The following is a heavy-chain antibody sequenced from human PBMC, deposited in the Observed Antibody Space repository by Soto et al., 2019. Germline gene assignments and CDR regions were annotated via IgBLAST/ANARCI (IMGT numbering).Heavy chain of an antibody. CDR3: ASGGAGNGAYYYYGMDV. CDR2: TYYRSRWYN. V-gene: IGHV6-1*01. Sequence: SQTLSLTCAISGDSVSSNGAAWNWIRQSPSRGLEWLGRTYYRSRWYNDYAVSVKSRITINPDTSKNQFSLQLNSVTPEDTVVYYCASGGAGNGAYYYYGMDVRGQGPTVTVSS. CDR1: GDSVSSNGAA. J-gene: IGHJ6*02. D-gene: IGHD6-19*01.